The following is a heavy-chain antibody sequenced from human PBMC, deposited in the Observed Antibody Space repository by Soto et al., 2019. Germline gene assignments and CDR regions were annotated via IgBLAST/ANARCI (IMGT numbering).Heavy chain of an antibody. V-gene: IGHV1-69*01. Sequence: QVQLVQSGAEVKKPESSVKVSCKASGGTFSSYAISWVRQAPGQGLEWMGGIIPIFGTANYAQKFQGRVTITADEPTSAVYMDLSSLKSENTAAYYCARLKVTVNTNYYGMDVWGQGTPVTVSS. D-gene: IGHD4-4*01. CDR3: ARLKVTVNTNYYGMDV. CDR2: IIPIFGTA. J-gene: IGHJ6*02. CDR1: GGTFSSYA.